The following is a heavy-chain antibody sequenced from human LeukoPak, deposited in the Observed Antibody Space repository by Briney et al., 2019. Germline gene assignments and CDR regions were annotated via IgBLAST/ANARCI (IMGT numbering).Heavy chain of an antibody. CDR3: ARNSAVATSRSWFDP. CDR1: DGSLSNYY. J-gene: IGHJ5*02. Sequence: SETLSLTCSVFDGSLSNYYWSWIRQPPGEGLEWIGYAYYSGSTTYNPSLESRVTISVDTSKNQFSLKLPAVTAADTAVYYCARNSAVATSRSWFDPWGQGTLVTVSS. D-gene: IGHD6-19*01. CDR2: AYYSGST. V-gene: IGHV4-59*08.